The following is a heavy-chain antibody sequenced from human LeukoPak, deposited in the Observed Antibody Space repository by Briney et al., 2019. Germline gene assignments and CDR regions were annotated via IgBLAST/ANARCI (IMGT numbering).Heavy chain of an antibody. CDR1: GFSLSTSGVG. CDR2: IYWDDDK. V-gene: IGHV2-5*02. CDR3: AHRRYNSGWYGDSP. J-gene: IGHJ4*02. Sequence: SGPTLVKPTQTLTLTCTFSGFSLSTSGVGVGSIRQPPGKALEWLGLIYWDDDKRYSPSLRSRLTITKDTSRNQVVLTMTNMDPVDTATYYCAHRRYNSGWYGDSPWGQGALVTVSS. D-gene: IGHD6-19*01.